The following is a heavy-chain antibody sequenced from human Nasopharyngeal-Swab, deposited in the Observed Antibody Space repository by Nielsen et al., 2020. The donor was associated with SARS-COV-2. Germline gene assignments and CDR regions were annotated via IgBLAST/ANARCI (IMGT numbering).Heavy chain of an antibody. CDR2: ISSSSSYI. CDR3: ARADSSSWYFDY. J-gene: IGHJ4*02. CDR1: GFTFSSYS. D-gene: IGHD6-13*01. Sequence: GESLKISCAASGFTFSSYSMNWVRQAPGKGLGWVSSISSSSSYIYYADSVKGRFTISRDNAKNSLYLQMNSLRAEDTAVYYCARADSSSWYFDYWGQGTLVTVSS. V-gene: IGHV3-21*01.